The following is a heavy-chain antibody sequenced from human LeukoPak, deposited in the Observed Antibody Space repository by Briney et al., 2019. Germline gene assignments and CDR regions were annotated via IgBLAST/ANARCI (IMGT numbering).Heavy chain of an antibody. Sequence: SETLSLTCTVSGGSISGSSYYWGWIRQPPGKGLEWIGYIYYSGSTNYNPSLKSRVTISVDTSKNQFSLKLSSVTAADTAVYYCARRHGHEAFDYWGQGTLVTVPS. CDR3: ARRHGHEAFDY. CDR1: GGSISGSSYY. J-gene: IGHJ4*02. CDR2: IYYSGST. V-gene: IGHV4-61*05.